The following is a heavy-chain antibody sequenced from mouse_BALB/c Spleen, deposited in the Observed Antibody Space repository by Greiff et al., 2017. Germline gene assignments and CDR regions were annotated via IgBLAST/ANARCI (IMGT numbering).Heavy chain of an antibody. V-gene: IGHV5-4*02. J-gene: IGHJ2*01. CDR1: GFTFSDYY. Sequence: EVKVEESGGGLVKPGGSLKLSCAASGFTFSDYYKYWVRQTPEKRLEWVATISDGGSYTYYPDCVKGRFTISRDNAKNNLYLQMSSLKSEDTAMDYCASLGYWGQGTTLTVSS. CDR2: ISDGGSYT. CDR3: ASLGY.